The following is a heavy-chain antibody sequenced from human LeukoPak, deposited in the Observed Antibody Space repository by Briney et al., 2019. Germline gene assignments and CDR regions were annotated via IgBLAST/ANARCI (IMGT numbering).Heavy chain of an antibody. J-gene: IGHJ4*01. CDR3: ARGDIAAAGTSTPADY. Sequence: GASVKVSCKASGGTFSSYAISWVRQAPGQGLEWMGGIIPIFGTANYAQKFQGRVTITADESTSTAYMELSSLRSEDTAVYYCARGDIAAAGTSTPADYWGQEPWSPSPQ. D-gene: IGHD6-13*01. CDR2: IIPIFGTA. CDR1: GGTFSSYA. V-gene: IGHV1-69*13.